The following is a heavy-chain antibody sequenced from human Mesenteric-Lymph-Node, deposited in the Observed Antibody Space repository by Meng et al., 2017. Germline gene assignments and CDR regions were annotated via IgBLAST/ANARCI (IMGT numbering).Heavy chain of an antibody. J-gene: IGHJ4*02. CDR1: GFTFSSYW. CDR3: ASFQYTMEDY. CDR2: INPDGSAT. D-gene: IGHD2-2*02. V-gene: IGHV3-74*01. Sequence: GGSLRLSCAASGFTFSSYWMHWVRQAPGKGLVWVSLINPDGSATNYADSVRGRFTTSRDNAKNTVYLQMDSLRVEDTAVYYCASFQYTMEDYWGLGTLVTVSS.